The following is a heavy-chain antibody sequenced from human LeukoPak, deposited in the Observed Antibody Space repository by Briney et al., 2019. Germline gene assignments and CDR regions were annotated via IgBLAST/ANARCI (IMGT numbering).Heavy chain of an antibody. D-gene: IGHD4-11*01. V-gene: IGHV3-21*01. Sequence: PGGSLRLSCAASGFTFSTYSMNWVRQAPGKGLEWVSSISSSSYIYYADSVKGRFTISRDNAKNSLYLQMNSLRAEDTALYYCARDLYSDYGIYFDYWGQGTLVTVSS. CDR1: GFTFSTYS. CDR3: ARDLYSDYGIYFDY. J-gene: IGHJ4*02. CDR2: ISSSSYI.